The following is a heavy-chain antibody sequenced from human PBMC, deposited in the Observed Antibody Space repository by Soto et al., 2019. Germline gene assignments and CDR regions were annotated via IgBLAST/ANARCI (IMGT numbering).Heavy chain of an antibody. CDR2: IYATGTT. D-gene: IGHD1-1*01. Sequence: SETLSLACTVSGASISGFYWSWIRKSAGKGLEWIGRIYATGTTDYNPSLKSRVMMSVDTSKKQFSLKLRSVTAADTAVYYCVRDGTKTLRDWFDPWGQGISVTVSS. CDR1: GASISGFY. CDR3: VRDGTKTLRDWFDP. V-gene: IGHV4-4*07. J-gene: IGHJ5*02.